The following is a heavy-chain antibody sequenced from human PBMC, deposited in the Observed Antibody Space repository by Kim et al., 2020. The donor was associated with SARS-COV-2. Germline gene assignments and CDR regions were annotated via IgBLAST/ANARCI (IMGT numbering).Heavy chain of an antibody. D-gene: IGHD3-22*01. CDR3: ASAAYSYDSSSYHFFEH. CDR1: GGTLSSYT. V-gene: IGHV1-69*02. Sequence: SVKVSCKASGGTLSSYTISWVRQAPGQGLEWMGRIIPILDRATYTQNFRGRLTITADRSTSTAYMELSGLRFEDTAVYYCASAAYSYDSSSYHFFEHWGQGTLVTVSS. CDR2: IIPILDRA. J-gene: IGHJ4*02.